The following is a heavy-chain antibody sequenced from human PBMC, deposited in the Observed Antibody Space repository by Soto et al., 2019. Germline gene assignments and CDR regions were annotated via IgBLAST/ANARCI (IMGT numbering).Heavy chain of an antibody. CDR2: IYNSGTT. J-gene: IGHJ5*02. V-gene: IGHV4-31*03. Sequence: QVQLQESGPGRVKPSETLSLTCTVSGGSITRGGYYWSWIRQHPGKGLEWIGYIYNSGTTYYNPSSKSGVTISVDTSKKLFSLKLTSVTAADTAVYYCARDPAPWGQGTLVTVSS. CDR1: GGSITRGGYY. CDR3: ARDPAP.